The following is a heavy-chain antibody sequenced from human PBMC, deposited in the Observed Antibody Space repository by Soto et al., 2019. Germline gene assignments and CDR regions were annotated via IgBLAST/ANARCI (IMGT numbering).Heavy chain of an antibody. Sequence: SSVKVSCKASGYTFTGYFMHWVRQAPGQGLEWMGWINPYSGGADYAQSFQGRVTMTRDTSISTVYMDLSRLRFDDTAVYYCARVIRGAYYNSPPDPWGQGTVVTVSP. J-gene: IGHJ5*02. CDR1: GYTFTGYF. CDR2: INPYSGGA. CDR3: ARVIRGAYYNSPPDP. D-gene: IGHD3-10*01. V-gene: IGHV1-2*02.